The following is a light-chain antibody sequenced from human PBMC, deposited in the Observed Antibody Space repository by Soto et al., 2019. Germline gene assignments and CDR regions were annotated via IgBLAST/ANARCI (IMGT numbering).Light chain of an antibody. Sequence: IVLKQSPGALSLSPEERATLSCRASQSVSRSYLAWYQQKPGQAPRLLIYGASSRATGIPDRFSGSGSGRDFTLPTSRLEPEDFALYYCQEYGTSLLTFGPGTKVDIK. CDR1: QSVSRSY. CDR2: GAS. V-gene: IGKV3-20*01. CDR3: QEYGTSLLT. J-gene: IGKJ3*01.